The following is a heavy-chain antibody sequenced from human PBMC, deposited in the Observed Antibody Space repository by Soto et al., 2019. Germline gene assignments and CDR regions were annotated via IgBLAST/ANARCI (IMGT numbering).Heavy chain of an antibody. CDR3: AKEKDRIFDY. Sequence: EVQLVVSGGLVVRPGGSLRLSCAGSGFTFDDHTMHWVRQAPGKGLEWVSLIPWDAGSAFYADSVRGRFTISRDNSKNSLYLQMNSLRTEDSALYYCAKEKDRIFDYWGRGTPVTVSS. V-gene: IGHV3-43*01. J-gene: IGHJ4*02. CDR1: GFTFDDHT. CDR2: IPWDAGSA.